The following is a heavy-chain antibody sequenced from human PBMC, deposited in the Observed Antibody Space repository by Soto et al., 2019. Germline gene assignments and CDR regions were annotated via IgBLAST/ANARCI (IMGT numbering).Heavy chain of an antibody. CDR2: INPDNGNT. V-gene: IGHV1-3*01. CDR1: GYTFTRYT. CDR3: ARDLSGNWFDP. Sequence: ASVKVSCKASGYTFTRYTMNWVRQAPGQRLEWMGWINPDNGNTKSSQKFQDRVIITRDTSASTAYMDLSSLRSEDTAVYYCARDLSGNWFDPWGQGTLVTVSS. D-gene: IGHD2-15*01. J-gene: IGHJ5*02.